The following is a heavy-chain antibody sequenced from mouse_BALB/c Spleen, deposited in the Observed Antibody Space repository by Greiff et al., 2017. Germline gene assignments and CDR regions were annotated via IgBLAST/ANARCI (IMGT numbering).Heavy chain of an antibody. CDR1: GFNIKDTY. D-gene: IGHD2-1*01. V-gene: IGHV14-3*02. CDR3: ARASTTLGY. Sequence: EVKLMESGAELVKPGASVKLSCTASGFNIKDTYMHWVKQRPEQGLEWIGRIDPANGNTKYDPKFQGKATITADTSSNTAYLQLSSLTSEDTAVYYCARASTTLGYWGQGTTLTVSS. J-gene: IGHJ2*01. CDR2: IDPANGNT.